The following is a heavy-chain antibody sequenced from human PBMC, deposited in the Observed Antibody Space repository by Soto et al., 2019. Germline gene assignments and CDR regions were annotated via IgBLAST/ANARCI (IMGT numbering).Heavy chain of an antibody. CDR3: AREVGGWPAWYLDS. D-gene: IGHD6-19*01. Sequence: PPGKGLEWIGYIYYSGSTNYNPSLKSRVTISVDTSKNQFSLKLSSVTAADTAVYYCAREVGGWPAWYLDSPGQGTLVTVSS. V-gene: IGHV4-59*12. J-gene: IGHJ4*02. CDR2: IYYSGST.